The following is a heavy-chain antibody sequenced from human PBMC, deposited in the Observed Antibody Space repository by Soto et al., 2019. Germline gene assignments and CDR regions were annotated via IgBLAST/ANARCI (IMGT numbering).Heavy chain of an antibody. CDR3: ARDYYDSSGNPYYFDY. V-gene: IGHV3-30-3*01. CDR2: ISYDGSNK. D-gene: IGHD3-22*01. CDR1: GFTFSSYA. Sequence: VGSLRLSCAASGFTFSSYAMHWVRQAPGKGLEWVAVISYDGSNKYYADSVKGRFTISRDNSKNTLYLQMDGLRAEDTAVYYCARDYYDSSGNPYYFDYCGQRTLVTVSS. J-gene: IGHJ4*02.